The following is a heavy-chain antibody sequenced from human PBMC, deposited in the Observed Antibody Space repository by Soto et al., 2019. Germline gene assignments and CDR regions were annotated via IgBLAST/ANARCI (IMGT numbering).Heavy chain of an antibody. D-gene: IGHD7-27*01. V-gene: IGHV4-59*01. J-gene: IGHJ5*02. Sequence: PSETLSLTCTVSCGSISTYYWIWIRQAPGKGLEWIGYILYSGSTNYNPSLSSRVTMSLDTSKNQFSLKLSSVTTADMAVYYCARGGGTGNWFDPWGQGTLVTVSS. CDR3: ARGGGTGNWFDP. CDR2: ILYSGST. CDR1: CGSISTYY.